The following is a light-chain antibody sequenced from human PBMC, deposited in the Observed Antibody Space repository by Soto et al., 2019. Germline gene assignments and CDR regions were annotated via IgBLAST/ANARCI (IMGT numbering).Light chain of an antibody. CDR3: QQLNSYPLT. Sequence: IQLTRSPSSLSASVGDRVTITCRASQGISSYLTWYQQKPGKAPKLLIYAASTLHSGVPSKFSGSGSGTDFTLTISSLQPEDFATYYCQQLNSYPLTFGGGTKVDIK. CDR2: AAS. J-gene: IGKJ4*01. CDR1: QGISSY. V-gene: IGKV1-9*01.